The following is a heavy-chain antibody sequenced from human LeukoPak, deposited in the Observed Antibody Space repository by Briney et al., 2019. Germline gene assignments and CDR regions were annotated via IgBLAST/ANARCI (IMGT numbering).Heavy chain of an antibody. CDR1: GYTFTSYY. CDR2: INPSGGST. CDR3: ARENTAMGSFDY. J-gene: IGHJ4*02. Sequence: ASVKVSCKASGYTFTSYYMHWVRQAPGQGLEWMGIINPSGGSTSYAQKFQGRVTMTRDMSTSTVYMELSSLRSEDTAVYYCARENTAMGSFDYWGQGTLVTVSS. V-gene: IGHV1-46*01. D-gene: IGHD5-18*01.